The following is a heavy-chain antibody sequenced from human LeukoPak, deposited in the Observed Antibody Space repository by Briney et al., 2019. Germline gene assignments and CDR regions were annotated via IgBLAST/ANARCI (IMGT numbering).Heavy chain of an antibody. Sequence: PGGALRLSWAASGFTFSSYWMSWGRQAPGKGLEGVANIKQYGSEKYYADSVKGRFTISRDKAKNSLYLQMNRLRAEDTAVYYCARTVLLWFGELLGSFDPWGPGNLVTVSS. D-gene: IGHD3-10*01. V-gene: IGHV3-7*04. CDR3: ARTVLLWFGELLGSFDP. CDR2: IKQYGSEK. J-gene: IGHJ5*02. CDR1: GFTFSSYW.